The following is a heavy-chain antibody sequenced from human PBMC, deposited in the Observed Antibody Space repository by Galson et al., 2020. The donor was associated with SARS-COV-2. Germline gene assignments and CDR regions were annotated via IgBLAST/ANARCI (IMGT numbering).Heavy chain of an antibody. J-gene: IGHJ3*02. CDR2: INSDGSST. D-gene: IGHD3-22*01. Sequence: GESLKISCAASGFTFSSYWMHWVRQAPGKGLVWVSRINSDGSSTSYADSVKGRFTISRDNAKNTLYLQMNSLRAEDTAVYYCAKEYYYDSSGRLDAFDMWGKGTVVTVS. CDR1: GFTFSSYW. CDR3: AKEYYYDSSGRLDAFDM. V-gene: IGHV3-74*01.